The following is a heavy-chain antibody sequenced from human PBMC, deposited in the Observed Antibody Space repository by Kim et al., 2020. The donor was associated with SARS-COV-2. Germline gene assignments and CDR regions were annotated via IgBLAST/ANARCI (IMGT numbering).Heavy chain of an antibody. J-gene: IGHJ5*02. CDR3: ARARNFWGGYGPVLNQLNWFDP. CDR2: IYCSGST. CDR1: GGSISSGYYY. D-gene: IGHD3-3*01. Sequence: SETLSLTCTVSGGSISSGYYYWIWLRQHPGQGLVWFGYIYCSGSTYSNPSLKSRVTISVDTSKNQFSLKLSSVTAAAAAVYYCARARNFWGGYGPVLNQLNWFDPWGQGTLVTVSS. V-gene: IGHV4-31*03.